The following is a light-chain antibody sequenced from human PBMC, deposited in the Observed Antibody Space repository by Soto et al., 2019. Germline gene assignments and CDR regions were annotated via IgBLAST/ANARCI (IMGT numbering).Light chain of an antibody. V-gene: IGLV2-18*02. CDR1: TTDIDNYDS. CDR3: CSHRGYISFYV. J-gene: IGLJ1*01. Sequence: QSALTQPPSVSGSPGQSVTISCTATTTDIDNYDSVSWYQQAPGTAPKLIISEVSNRPSGVSNRFSGSKSGNTASLTISGLQAEDEADYYCCSHRGYISFYVFGTGTKVTVL. CDR2: EVS.